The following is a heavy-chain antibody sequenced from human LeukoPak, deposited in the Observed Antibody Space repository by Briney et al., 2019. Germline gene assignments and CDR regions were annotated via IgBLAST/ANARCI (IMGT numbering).Heavy chain of an antibody. J-gene: IGHJ4*02. D-gene: IGHD3-3*01. CDR1: GYTFSGSY. CDR3: ARDLGYSRRYYDFSD. Sequence: ASVQVSCKASGYTFSGSYIHWVRQAPGQGLEWMGRINPNSGGTNYAQKFQGRVTMTRDTSITTAYMELSRLTSDDTAVYYCARDLGYSRRYYDFSDWGQGTLVTVSS. CDR2: INPNSGGT. V-gene: IGHV1-2*06.